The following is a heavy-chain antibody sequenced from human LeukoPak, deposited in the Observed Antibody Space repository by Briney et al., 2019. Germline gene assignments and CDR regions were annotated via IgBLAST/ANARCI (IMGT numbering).Heavy chain of an antibody. CDR2: ISSSSSTI. CDR3: AAVGATNGAWYYYGMDV. Sequence: GGSLRLSCAASGFTFSSYSMNWVRQAPGKGLDGVSYISSSSSTIYYADSVKGRFTISRDNAKNSLYLQMNSLRAEDTAVYYCAAVGATNGAWYYYGMDVWGQGTTVTVSS. J-gene: IGHJ6*02. D-gene: IGHD1-26*01. V-gene: IGHV3-48*01. CDR1: GFTFSSYS.